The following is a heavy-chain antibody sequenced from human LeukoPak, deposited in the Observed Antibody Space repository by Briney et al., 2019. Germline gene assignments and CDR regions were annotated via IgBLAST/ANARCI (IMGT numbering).Heavy chain of an antibody. Sequence: ASVKVSCKASGYTFTGYYMHWVRQAPGQGLEWMGWINPNSGGTNYAQKFQGRVTMTRDTSISTAYVELSRLRSDDTAVYYCARITPNYYGSGSYYNGIFDYWGQGTLVTVSS. CDR2: INPNSGGT. D-gene: IGHD3-10*01. J-gene: IGHJ4*02. V-gene: IGHV1-2*02. CDR1: GYTFTGYY. CDR3: ARITPNYYGSGSYYNGIFDY.